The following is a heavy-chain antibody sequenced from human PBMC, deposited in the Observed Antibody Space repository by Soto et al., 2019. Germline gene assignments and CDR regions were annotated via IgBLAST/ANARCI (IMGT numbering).Heavy chain of an antibody. CDR3: ATAGNYDSSGRDF. D-gene: IGHD3-22*01. V-gene: IGHV1-18*04. Sequence: ASVKVSCKAFGFIFNNYAISWLRQAPGQGLEWMGWISANSGNTNYAQKLQGRVTMTTDTSTSTAYMEPRSLRSDDTAVYYCATAGNYDSSGRDFWGQGTLVTVSS. CDR1: GFIFNNYA. CDR2: ISANSGNT. J-gene: IGHJ4*02.